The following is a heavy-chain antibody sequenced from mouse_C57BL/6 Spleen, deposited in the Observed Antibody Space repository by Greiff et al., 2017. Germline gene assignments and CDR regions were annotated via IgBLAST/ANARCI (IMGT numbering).Heavy chain of an antibody. V-gene: IGHV2-2*01. J-gene: IGHJ1*03. CDR3: ARSYMNFDV. CDR1: GFSLTSYG. D-gene: IGHD1-3*01. Sequence: VQLVESGPGLVQPSQSLSITCTVSGFSLTSYGVHWVRQSPGKGLEWLGVIWRGGSTDYNAAFISRLSISKDNSTSQVFFKMNSLQADDTAIYYCARSYMNFDVWGTGTTVTVSS. CDR2: IWRGGST.